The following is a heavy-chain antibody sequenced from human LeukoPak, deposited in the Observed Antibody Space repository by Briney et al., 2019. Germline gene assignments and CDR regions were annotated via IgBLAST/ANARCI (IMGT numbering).Heavy chain of an antibody. CDR1: GGSISTYY. D-gene: IGHD1-14*01. CDR2: IYYTGSS. CDR3: ARGLSRNPYYFDS. Sequence: SETLSLTCTVSGGSISTYYWSWIRQPPGKGLEWIGYIYYTGSSNYNPSLKSRVTISVDTSKSQFSLKLSFVTAADAAVYYCARGLSRNPYYFDSWGQGTLVTVSS. J-gene: IGHJ4*02. V-gene: IGHV4-59*01.